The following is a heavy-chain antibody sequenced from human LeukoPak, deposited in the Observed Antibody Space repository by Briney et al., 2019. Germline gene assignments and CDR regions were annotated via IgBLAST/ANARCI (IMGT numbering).Heavy chain of an antibody. CDR2: VYRSGTT. CDR1: GDSITSDYY. Sequence: PSETLSLTCAVSGDSITSDYYWVWIRQPPGEGVEWVGNVYRSGTTYYNPSLKSRVTMSVDTATDQFSLKLISVTAADTAVYYCARGHTLAVDRREGDPFDIWGQGTMVIVS. J-gene: IGHJ3*02. D-gene: IGHD4-23*01. CDR3: ARGHTLAVDRREGDPFDI. V-gene: IGHV4-38-2*01.